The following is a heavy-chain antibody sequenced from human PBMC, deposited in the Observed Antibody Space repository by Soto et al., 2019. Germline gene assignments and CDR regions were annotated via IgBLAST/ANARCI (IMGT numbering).Heavy chain of an antibody. D-gene: IGHD3-9*01. CDR1: GYTFTSYD. CDR2: MNPNSGNT. V-gene: IGHV1-8*01. Sequence: QVQLVQSGAEVKKPGASVKVSCKASGYTFTSYDINWVRQATGQGLEWMGWMNPNSGNTGYAQKFQGRVTMTRNTSLSNAYMELSTLRSGDTAGYYCAGGRGWLLYYWGQGTLVTVFS. CDR3: AGGRGWLLYY. J-gene: IGHJ4*02.